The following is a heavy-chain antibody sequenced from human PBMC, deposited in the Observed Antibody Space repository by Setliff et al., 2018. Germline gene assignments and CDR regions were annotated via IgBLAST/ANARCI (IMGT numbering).Heavy chain of an antibody. V-gene: IGHV4-39*07. D-gene: IGHD2-2*01. Sequence: PSETLSLTCSVSGGSISGSHYYWVWMRQPPGKRLEWIGSTYYNGTAYYNPSLKSRVTMSVDTSKNQFSLKLNSVTAADTAVYYFRLAHCSNNCEEALDYWSQGTLVTVSS. CDR3: RLAHCSNNCEEALDY. J-gene: IGHJ4*02. CDR1: GGSISGSHYY. CDR2: TYYNGTA.